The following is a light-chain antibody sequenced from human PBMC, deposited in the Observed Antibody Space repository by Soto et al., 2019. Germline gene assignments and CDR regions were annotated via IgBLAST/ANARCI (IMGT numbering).Light chain of an antibody. CDR3: QQYYSYPWK. V-gene: IGKV1-16*02. J-gene: IGKJ1*01. Sequence: DIHMTQSPSSLSASVGDRVTITCRASQGISNYLGWYQQKPGKVPKSLIYSASSLQSGVPSKFRGSGFEADFTLTISVMQRDDFATYYRQQYYSYPWKFGQATKVEIK. CDR2: SAS. CDR1: QGISNY.